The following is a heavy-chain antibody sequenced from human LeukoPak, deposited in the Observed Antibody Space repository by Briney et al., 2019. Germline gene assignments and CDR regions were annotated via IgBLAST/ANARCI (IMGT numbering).Heavy chain of an antibody. Sequence: PGRSLRLSCAASGFTFSSYGMHWVRQAPGKGLEWVAVIWYDGSNKYYADSVKGRFTISRDNSKNTLYLQMNSLRAEDTAVYYCARDQSEYSSGWYDMGTNNFDYWGQGTLVTVSS. CDR3: ARDQSEYSSGWYDMGTNNFDY. V-gene: IGHV3-33*01. CDR1: GFTFSSYG. D-gene: IGHD6-19*01. CDR2: IWYDGSNK. J-gene: IGHJ4*02.